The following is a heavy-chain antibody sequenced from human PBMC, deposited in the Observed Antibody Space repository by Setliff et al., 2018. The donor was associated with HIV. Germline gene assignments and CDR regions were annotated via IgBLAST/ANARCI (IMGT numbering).Heavy chain of an antibody. V-gene: IGHV3-49*03. CDR3: TRDGGGDYGVYAPDY. D-gene: IGHD4-17*01. J-gene: IGHJ4*02. CDR1: GFSIDDYA. Sequence: GGSLRLSCTASGFSIDDYAMNWFRQAPGRGLEWVGLVRGIAYGGTTEYSSSVRVRFTISRDDSKNIAYLQMNSLKTEDTAVYFCTRDGGGDYGVYAPDYWGQGTLVTVSS. CDR2: VRGIAYGGTT.